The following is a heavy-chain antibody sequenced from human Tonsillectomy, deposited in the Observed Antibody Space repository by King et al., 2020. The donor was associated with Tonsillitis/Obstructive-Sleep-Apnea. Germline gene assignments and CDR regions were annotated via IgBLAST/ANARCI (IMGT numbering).Heavy chain of an antibody. J-gene: IGHJ6*03. CDR2: IYPGDSDT. D-gene: IGHD3-10*01. Sequence: QLVQSGAEVKKPGESLKISCKGSGYSFTSYWIGWVRQMPGKGLEWMGIIYPGDSDTRYSPSFQGQVTISADKSISTAYLQWSSLKASDTAMYHCARLLAGSYYYYYMDVWGKGTTVTVSS. CDR1: GYSFTSYW. V-gene: IGHV5-51*01. CDR3: ARLLAGSYYYYYMDV.